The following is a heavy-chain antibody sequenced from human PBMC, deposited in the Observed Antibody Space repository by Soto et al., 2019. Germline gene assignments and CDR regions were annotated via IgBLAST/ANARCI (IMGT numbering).Heavy chain of an antibody. V-gene: IGHV4-39*01. D-gene: IGHD2-2*01. CDR2: IFYSGST. Sequence: QLQLQESGPGLVKSSETLSLTCTVSGGSISNSYSWCWIRQPPGKGLEWIGSIFYSGSTYYNPSLQSRFTISVDTSNNQFSLTPSSVTAADTAVYYCARLLLRSGVPSISGAHWGQGTLVTGYS. CDR1: GGSISNSYS. CDR3: ARLLLRSGVPSISGAH. J-gene: IGHJ4*02.